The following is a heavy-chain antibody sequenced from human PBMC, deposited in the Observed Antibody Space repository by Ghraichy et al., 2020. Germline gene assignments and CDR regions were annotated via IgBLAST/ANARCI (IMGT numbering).Heavy chain of an antibody. Sequence: SETLSLTCAISGDSVSSNSAAWNWIRQSPSRGLEWLGRTYYRSKWYNDYAVSVKSRITINPDTSKNQFSLQLNSVTPEDTAVYYCARAGIWDYGDYYWFDPWGQRTLVTVSS. J-gene: IGHJ5*02. V-gene: IGHV6-1*01. D-gene: IGHD4-17*01. CDR2: TYYRSKWYN. CDR1: GDSVSSNSAA. CDR3: ARAGIWDYGDYYWFDP.